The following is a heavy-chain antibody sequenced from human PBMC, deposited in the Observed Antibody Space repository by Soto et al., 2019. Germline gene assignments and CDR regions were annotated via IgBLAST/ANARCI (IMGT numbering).Heavy chain of an antibody. Sequence: GGSLRLSCAASGFTCSSYSMNWVRQAPGKGLEWVSYISSSSSTIYYADSVKGRFTISRDNAKNSLYLQMNSLRAEDTAVYYCARGSSSWYWRHYFDYWGQGTLVTVSS. CDR3: ARGSSSWYWRHYFDY. D-gene: IGHD6-13*01. V-gene: IGHV3-48*01. J-gene: IGHJ4*02. CDR1: GFTCSSYS. CDR2: ISSSSSTI.